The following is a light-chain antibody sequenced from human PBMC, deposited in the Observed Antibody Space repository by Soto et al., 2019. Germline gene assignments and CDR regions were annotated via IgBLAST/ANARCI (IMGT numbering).Light chain of an antibody. CDR3: QHYISFPWT. CDR1: QTISDF. CDR2: EAS. Sequence: DIQMTQSPSTLSTSVGDRVTITCRASQTISDFLAWYQHKPGEAPKLLIAEASRLESGVPSRFSGGGSGTEFTLTISRLQSDDVATYYCQHYISFPWTFGQGTKVDIK. V-gene: IGKV1-5*01. J-gene: IGKJ1*01.